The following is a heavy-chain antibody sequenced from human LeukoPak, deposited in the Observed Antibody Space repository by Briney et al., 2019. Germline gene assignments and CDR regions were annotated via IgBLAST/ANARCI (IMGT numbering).Heavy chain of an antibody. V-gene: IGHV3-15*01. CDR1: GFTFSNAW. CDR2: IKSKTDGGTT. D-gene: IGHD2-2*01. J-gene: IGHJ4*02. Sequence: PGGSLRLSCAASGFTFSNAWMSWVRQAPGKGLEWVGRIKSKTDGGTTDYAAPVKGRFTISRDDSKNTLYLQMNSLKTEDTAVYYCTPSYQLPYYFDYWGQGTLVTVSS. CDR3: TPSYQLPYYFDY.